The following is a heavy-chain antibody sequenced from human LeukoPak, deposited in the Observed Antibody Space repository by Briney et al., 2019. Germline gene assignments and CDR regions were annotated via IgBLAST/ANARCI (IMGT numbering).Heavy chain of an antibody. J-gene: IGHJ6*02. V-gene: IGHV3-23*01. CDR2: ISGSGGST. D-gene: IGHD3-9*01. CDR1: GFTFSSYA. Sequence: PGGSLRLSCAASGFTFSSYAMSWVRQAPGNGLEWVSAISGSGGSTYYADSVKGWFTISRDNSKTTLYLQMNSLRAEDTAVYYCAKDRPQLRYFDWSEDYGMDVWGQGTTVTVSS. CDR3: AKDRPQLRYFDWSEDYGMDV.